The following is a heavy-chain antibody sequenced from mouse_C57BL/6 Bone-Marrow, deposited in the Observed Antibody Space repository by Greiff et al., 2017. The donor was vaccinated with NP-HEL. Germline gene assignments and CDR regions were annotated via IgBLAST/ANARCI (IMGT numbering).Heavy chain of an antibody. CDR2: IYPRDGST. J-gene: IGHJ3*01. CDR3: ARGGSYYDYDRFAY. V-gene: IGHV1-85*01. Sequence: QVQLHQSGPELVKPGASVKLSCKASGYTFTSYDINWVKQRPGQGLEWIGWIYPRDGSTKYNEKFKGKATLTVDTSSSTAYMELHSLSSEDSAVYFCARGGSYYDYDRFAYWGQGTLVTVSA. D-gene: IGHD2-4*01. CDR1: GYTFTSYD.